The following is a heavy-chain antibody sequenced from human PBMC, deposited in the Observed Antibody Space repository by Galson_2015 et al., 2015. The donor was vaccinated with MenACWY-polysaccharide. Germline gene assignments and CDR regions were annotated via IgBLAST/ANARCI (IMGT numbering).Heavy chain of an antibody. Sequence: SLRLSCAASGFTFSSYAMSWVRQAPGKGLEWVSAISGSGGSTYYADSVKGRFTISRDNSKNTLYLQMNSLRAEDTAVYYCARDWGSRGHRDWFDPWGQGTLVTVSS. D-gene: IGHD6-13*01. V-gene: IGHV3-23*01. CDR2: ISGSGGST. CDR1: GFTFSSYA. CDR3: ARDWGSRGHRDWFDP. J-gene: IGHJ5*02.